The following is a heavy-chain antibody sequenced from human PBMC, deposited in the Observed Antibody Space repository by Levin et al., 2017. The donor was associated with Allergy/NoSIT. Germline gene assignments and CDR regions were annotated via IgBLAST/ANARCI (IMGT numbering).Heavy chain of an antibody. J-gene: IGHJ5*01. D-gene: IGHD6-13*01. CDR3: AKGPSSRWYDAAWFEF. Sequence: GESLKISCAASGFTFSSYAMNWVRQAPGKGLEWVSGIGGSDGSTYYADSVRGRFTISRDNAKNTLFLQMNTLRAEDTAVYYCAKGPSSRWYDAAWFEFWGQGTLVTVSS. CDR1: GFTFSSYA. CDR2: IGGSDGST. V-gene: IGHV3-23*01.